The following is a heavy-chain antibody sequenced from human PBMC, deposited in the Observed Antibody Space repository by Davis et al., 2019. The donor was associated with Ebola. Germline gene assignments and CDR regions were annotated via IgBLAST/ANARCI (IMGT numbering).Heavy chain of an antibody. CDR1: GGSISRYY. J-gene: IGHJ2*01. D-gene: IGHD1-26*01. CDR2: IYSGGST. V-gene: IGHV3-66*01. CDR3: ACLVGAPDWYFDL. Sequence: ETLSLTCTVSGGSISRYYMSWVRQAPGKGLEWASVIYSGGSTYYADSVKGRFTISRANSKNTLYLQLNSLSAEDTAVYYCACLVGAPDWYFDLWGRGTLVTVSS.